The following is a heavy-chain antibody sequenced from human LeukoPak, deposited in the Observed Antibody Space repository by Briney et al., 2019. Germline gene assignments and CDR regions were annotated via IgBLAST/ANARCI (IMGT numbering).Heavy chain of an antibody. Sequence: GGSLRLSCAASGFTVSSNYMSWVRQAPGKGLEWVSVIYSGGSTYYADSVKGRFTISRDNSKNTLYLRMNSLRAEDTAVYYCARKEGYYDSSGYYPGGFDYWGQGTLVTVSS. J-gene: IGHJ4*02. CDR3: ARKEGYYDSSGYYPGGFDY. CDR1: GFTVSSNY. D-gene: IGHD3-22*01. V-gene: IGHV3-66*01. CDR2: IYSGGST.